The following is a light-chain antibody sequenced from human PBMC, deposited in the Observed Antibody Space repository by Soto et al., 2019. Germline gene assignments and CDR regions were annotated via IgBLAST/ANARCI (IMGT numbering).Light chain of an antibody. CDR2: GAS. CDR1: QGLNTN. CDR3: QKSNNYCT. Sequence: IQLTQSPSSLSASVGDRVTITCRASQGLNTNLAWYQQKPGKAPNLLIYGASTLQKGVPSRFSGNGSGTVFTLTISSLQPEDLATYYCQKSNNYCTFGPGTKVDIK. V-gene: IGKV1-9*01. J-gene: IGKJ3*01.